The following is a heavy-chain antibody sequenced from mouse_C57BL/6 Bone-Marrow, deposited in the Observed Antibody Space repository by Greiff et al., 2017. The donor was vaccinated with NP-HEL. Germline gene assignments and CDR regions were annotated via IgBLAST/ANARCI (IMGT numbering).Heavy chain of an antibody. J-gene: IGHJ4*01. CDR2: IDPSDSYT. D-gene: IGHD2-3*01. CDR1: GYTFTSYW. CDR3: ARNGYYRRAMGY. Sequence: QVQLQQPGAEPVMPGASVKRSCKASGYTFTSYWLHWVKQRPGQGLVWTGEIDPSDSYTNYNQKFKGKSTLTVDKYSSTAYMQLSSLTSEDSAVYYSARNGYYRRAMGYWGQGASVTVSS. V-gene: IGHV1-69*01.